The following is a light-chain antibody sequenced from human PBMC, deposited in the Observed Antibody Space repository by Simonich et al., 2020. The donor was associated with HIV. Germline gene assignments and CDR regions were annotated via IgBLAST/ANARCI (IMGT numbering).Light chain of an antibody. CDR2: WAA. Sequence: DIVMTQSPASLAVSLGERATINCKSSRNILYNSNNKNYLAWYQQKPGQPPNLLIYWAATRESVVPDRFSASGSGTDFTLTISSLQAEDVAVYYCQQYYTTPPTFGQGTKVEIK. CDR1: RNILYNSNNKNY. V-gene: IGKV4-1*01. J-gene: IGKJ1*01. CDR3: QQYYTTPPT.